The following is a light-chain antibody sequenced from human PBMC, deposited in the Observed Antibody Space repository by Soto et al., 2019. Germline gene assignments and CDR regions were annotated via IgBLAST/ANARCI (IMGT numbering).Light chain of an antibody. CDR2: GAS. CDR1: QSVSYSY. V-gene: IGKV3-20*01. CDR3: QKYGSSPRT. Sequence: EIVLTQSPGTLSLSPGERATLSCRASQSVSYSYLAWYQQKPGQAPRLLIYGASSRATGIPDRFSGGGSGTDFTLTISRLEPEDFAVYYCQKYGSSPRTFGQGTKVEIK. J-gene: IGKJ1*01.